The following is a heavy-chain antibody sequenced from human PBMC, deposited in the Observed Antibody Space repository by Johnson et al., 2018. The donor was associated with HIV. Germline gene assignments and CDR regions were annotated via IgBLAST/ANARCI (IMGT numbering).Heavy chain of an antibody. CDR1: GFTVSSNY. V-gene: IGHV3-53*01. Sequence: VQLVESGGGLIQPGGSLRLSCAASGFTVSSNYMSWVRQAPGKGLEWVSYISSSGSTYYADSVKGRFTISRDNSKNTLYLQMNSLRAEDTAVYYCARDPSPIVGATYAFDIWGQGTMVTVSS. CDR2: ISSSGST. D-gene: IGHD1-26*01. CDR3: ARDPSPIVGATYAFDI. J-gene: IGHJ3*02.